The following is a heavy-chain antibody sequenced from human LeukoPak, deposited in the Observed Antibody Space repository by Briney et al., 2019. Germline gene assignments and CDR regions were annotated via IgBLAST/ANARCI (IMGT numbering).Heavy chain of an antibody. Sequence: GESLKTSCKGSGYSFTSYWISWVRQMPGKGLEWMGRIDPSDSYTNYSPSFQGHVTISADKSISTAYLQWSSLKASDTAMYYCATGYCSGGGCYSFDYWGQGTLVTVSS. J-gene: IGHJ4*02. D-gene: IGHD2-15*01. CDR2: IDPSDSYT. CDR1: GYSFTSYW. V-gene: IGHV5-10-1*01. CDR3: ATGYCSGGGCYSFDY.